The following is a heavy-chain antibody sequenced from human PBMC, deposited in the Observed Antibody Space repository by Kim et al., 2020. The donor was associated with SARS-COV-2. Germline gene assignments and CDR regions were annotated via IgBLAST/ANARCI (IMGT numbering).Heavy chain of an antibody. Sequence: ASVKVSCKASGYTFTSYAMHWVRQAPGQRLEWMGWINAGNGNTKYSQKFQGRVTITRDTSASTAYMELSSLRSEDTAVYYCARGGPRYYYGLLSYFDYWGQGTLVTVSS. CDR2: INAGNGNT. CDR1: GYTFTSYA. D-gene: IGHD3-10*01. CDR3: ARGGPRYYYGLLSYFDY. J-gene: IGHJ4*02. V-gene: IGHV1-3*01.